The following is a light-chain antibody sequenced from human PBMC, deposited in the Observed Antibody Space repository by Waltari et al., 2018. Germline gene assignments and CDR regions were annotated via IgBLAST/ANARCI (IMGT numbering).Light chain of an antibody. V-gene: IGLV4-69*01. CDR1: SGHNNYP. J-gene: IGLJ3*02. CDR2: VNSGGSH. Sequence: QLMLTQSPSASASLGASVKLTCTLSSGHNNYPIAWHPQQPAKGPWYLMTVNSGGSHIKGDGIPDRFSGSGSGAERYLTISSLHSEDETDYYCQTGGFGIWVFGGGTKLTVL. CDR3: QTGGFGIWV.